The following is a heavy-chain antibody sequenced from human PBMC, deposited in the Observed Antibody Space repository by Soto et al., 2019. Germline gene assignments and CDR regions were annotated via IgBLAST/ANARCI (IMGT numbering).Heavy chain of an antibody. Sequence: QITLKETGPTLVRPTQTLTLTCSFSGFSLKTIGVSVGWIRQPPGKALEWLALIFRDDDQGYSPFLKTRLTVTKNTSKNQMVLAMTNMGPVDTGTYYCARSTSENFWSGPFDYWGPGIVVTV. J-gene: IGHJ4*02. V-gene: IGHV2-5*02. CDR2: IFRDDDQ. CDR1: GFSLKTIGVS. D-gene: IGHD3-3*01. CDR3: ARSTSENFWSGPFDY.